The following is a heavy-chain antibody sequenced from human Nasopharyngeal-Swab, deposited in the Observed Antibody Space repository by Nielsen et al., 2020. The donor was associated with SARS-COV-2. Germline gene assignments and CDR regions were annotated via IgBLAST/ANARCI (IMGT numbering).Heavy chain of an antibody. D-gene: IGHD6-19*01. CDR2: INHSGST. V-gene: IGHV4-34*01. Sequence: SETLSLTCAVYGGSFSGYYWSWIRQPPGKGLEWIGEINHSGSTNYNPSLKSRVTISVDTSKNQFSLKLSSVTAADTAVYYCARGDLGIAVAKQPFDYWGQGTLVTVSS. CDR3: ARGDLGIAVAKQPFDY. J-gene: IGHJ4*02. CDR1: GGSFSGYY.